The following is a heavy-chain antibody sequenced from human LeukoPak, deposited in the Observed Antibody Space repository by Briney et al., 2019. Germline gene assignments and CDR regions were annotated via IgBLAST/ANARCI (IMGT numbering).Heavy chain of an antibody. CDR1: GYTFTSYG. CDR3: ARDPRDVSLWFGSDGGWFDP. Sequence: ASVKVSCKASGYTFTSYGISRVRQAPGQGLEWMGWISAYNGNTNYAQKLQGRVTMTTDTSTSTAYMELRSLRSDDTAVYYCARDPRDVSLWFGSDGGWFDPWGQGTLVTVSS. D-gene: IGHD3-10*01. V-gene: IGHV1-18*01. J-gene: IGHJ5*02. CDR2: ISAYNGNT.